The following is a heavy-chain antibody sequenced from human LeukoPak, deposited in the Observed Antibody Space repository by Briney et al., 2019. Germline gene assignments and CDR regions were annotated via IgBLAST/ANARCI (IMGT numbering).Heavy chain of an antibody. CDR3: VRIPSGSQPVWFDY. CDR2: VYWKDDK. D-gene: IGHD5-12*01. V-gene: IGHV2-5*04. CDR1: GFSLTNIGVG. J-gene: IGHJ4*01. Sequence: ESGPTLVKPTQTLMLTCTFSGFSLTNIGVGVGWLRQPPGKAPEWLALVYWKDDKRYSPSLKNRLSIIKDTSKNQVVLTMTNMDPDDTGTYYCVRIPSGSQPVWFDYWGQGTLVRVSS.